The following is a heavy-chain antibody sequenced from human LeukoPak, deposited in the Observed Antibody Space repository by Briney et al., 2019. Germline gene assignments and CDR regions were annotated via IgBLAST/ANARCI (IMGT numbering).Heavy chain of an antibody. Sequence: PGGSLRLSCTASGFTFSHAWMSWVRQSPGKGLEWVGRIKTRAAGGTSDYPAPVKGRFTISRDDSKDTLYLQMNSLNTEDTGVYFCTTDPIEGVHFQHWGQGTLVTVSS. CDR2: IKTRAAGGTS. D-gene: IGHD3-16*01. CDR3: TTDPIEGVHFQH. V-gene: IGHV3-15*01. J-gene: IGHJ1*01. CDR1: GFTFSHAW.